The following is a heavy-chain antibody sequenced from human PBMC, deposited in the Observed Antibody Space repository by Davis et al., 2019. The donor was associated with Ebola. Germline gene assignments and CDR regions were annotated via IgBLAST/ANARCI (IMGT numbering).Heavy chain of an antibody. Sequence: ASVKVSCKASGYTFTGYYMHWVRQAPGQGLEWMGWINPNSGGTNYAQKFQGRVTMTRDTSISTAYMELSRLRSDDTAVYYCARDYDIVVVVAAPGYWGQGTLVTVSS. CDR3: ARDYDIVVVVAAPGY. CDR2: INPNSGGT. CDR1: GYTFTGYY. V-gene: IGHV1-2*02. D-gene: IGHD2-15*01. J-gene: IGHJ4*02.